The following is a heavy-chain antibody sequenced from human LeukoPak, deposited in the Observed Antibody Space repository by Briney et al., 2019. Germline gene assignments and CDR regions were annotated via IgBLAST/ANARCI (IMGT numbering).Heavy chain of an antibody. CDR2: INGSGGST. D-gene: IGHD5-18*01. CDR1: GFTFSSYA. Sequence: GGYLRLYCAASGFTFSSYAMSWVRQAPGQGLEWVSAINGSGGSTYYADSGKGRFTISRDNSKNTLYRQMNSLRAEDTAVYYCAEESRYGPSFDYWGQGTLVTVSS. V-gene: IGHV3-23*01. J-gene: IGHJ4*02. CDR3: AEESRYGPSFDY.